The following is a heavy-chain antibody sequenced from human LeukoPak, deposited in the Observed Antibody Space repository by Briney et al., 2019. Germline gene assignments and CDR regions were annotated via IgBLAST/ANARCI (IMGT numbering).Heavy chain of an antibody. D-gene: IGHD2-8*01. CDR2: IKGDGSEK. CDR1: GFSFRSYW. CDR3: AKYGPVSDFDQ. V-gene: IGHV3-7*01. Sequence: GGSLRLSCVDSGFSFRSYWMSWVRQAPGKGLEWVANIKGDGSEKYYVDSVKGRFTISRDNAEKSLFLQMNSLRAEDTAVNYCAKYGPVSDFDQWGQGTLVTVSS. J-gene: IGHJ4*02.